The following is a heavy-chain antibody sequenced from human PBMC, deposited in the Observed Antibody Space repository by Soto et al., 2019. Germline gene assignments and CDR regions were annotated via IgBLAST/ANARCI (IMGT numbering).Heavy chain of an antibody. V-gene: IGHV1-46*01. D-gene: IGHD3-16*02. Sequence: ASVKVSCKASGYTFTSYYMRWVRQAPGQGLEWMGIINPSGGSTSYAQKFQGRVPMTRETSTSTVYMELSSLRSEDTAVYYCARDLYDYVWGSYPPPTNHYYYYYGMDVWGQGTTVTVSS. CDR2: INPSGGST. CDR3: ARDLYDYVWGSYPPPTNHYYYYYGMDV. J-gene: IGHJ6*02. CDR1: GYTFTSYY.